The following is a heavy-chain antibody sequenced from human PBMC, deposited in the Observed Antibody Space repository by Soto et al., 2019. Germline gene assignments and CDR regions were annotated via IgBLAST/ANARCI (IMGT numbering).Heavy chain of an antibody. CDR1: GGSIKAGGFY. V-gene: IGHV4-31*03. J-gene: IGHJ3*02. CDR2: MSWST. Sequence: QMQLQQSGPGLVEPSQTLSLTCTVSGGSIKAGGFYWSWIRQHPGRGLEWIEFMSWSTYSNPSLKSRVTISVDTSKNQFSLNLTSVTAADTAVYYCARETLDYDLLTHSSSDDAFDIWGQGTLVSVSS. D-gene: IGHD3-9*01. CDR3: ARETLDYDLLTHSSSDDAFDI.